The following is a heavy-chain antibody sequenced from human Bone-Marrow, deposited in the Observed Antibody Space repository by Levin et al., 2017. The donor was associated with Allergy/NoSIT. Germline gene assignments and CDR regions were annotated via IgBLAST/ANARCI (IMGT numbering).Heavy chain of an antibody. V-gene: IGHV4-39*01. D-gene: IGHD2-15*01. Sequence: GSLRLSCNVSGVSISSSFDYWGWIRQTPGKGLEWIGTIFSNGNTYSNPSLKSRLTISVGTAKNQFSLMLTSVTAADTAVYYWARLGGGSLVYFDVWGQGAMVTVSS. CDR2: IFSNGNT. CDR1: GVSISSSFDY. CDR3: ARLGGGSLVYFDV. J-gene: IGHJ3*01.